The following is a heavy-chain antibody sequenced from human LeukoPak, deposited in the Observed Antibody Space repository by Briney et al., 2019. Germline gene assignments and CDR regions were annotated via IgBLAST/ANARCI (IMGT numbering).Heavy chain of an antibody. CDR2: ISGSGGST. D-gene: IGHD5-12*01. V-gene: IGHV3-23*01. J-gene: IGHJ4*02. CDR1: GFTFSSYA. CDR3: AKDKITTITESFDY. Sequence: GGSLRLSCAASGFTFSSYAMSWVRQAPGKGLEWVSAISGSGGSTYYADSVKGRFTISRDNSKNTLYLQVNSLRAEDTAVYYWAKDKITTITESFDYWGQGTLVTVSS.